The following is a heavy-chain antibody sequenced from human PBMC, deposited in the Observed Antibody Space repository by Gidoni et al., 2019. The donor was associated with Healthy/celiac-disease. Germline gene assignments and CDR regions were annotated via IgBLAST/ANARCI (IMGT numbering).Heavy chain of an antibody. V-gene: IGHV4-39*01. CDR1: GCSISSGRYY. J-gene: IGHJ5*02. Sequence: QLQLQASGPGLVQPSETLSLPCPVSGCSISSGRYYWAWLRQPPGKALEWIGSIYYRGRTYHNPSLKSRVTISVDTSKNQFSLKLSSVTAADTAVYYCARSHQLTGTTLRYWFDPWGQGTLVTVSS. CDR2: IYYRGRT. D-gene: IGHD1-7*01. CDR3: ARSHQLTGTTLRYWFDP.